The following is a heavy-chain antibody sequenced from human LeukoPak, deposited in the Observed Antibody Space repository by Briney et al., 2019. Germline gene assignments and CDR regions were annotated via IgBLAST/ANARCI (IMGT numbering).Heavy chain of an antibody. Sequence: PGGSLRLSCEASGLSFNSYWMSWVRQAPGKGLEWVANIDLYGSEKYFVDSVKGRFTISRDNSRNYLYLQMNNVRVEDTAVYYCATDRQPSRYLGLWSWGQGTRVIVSS. CDR1: GLSFNSYW. V-gene: IGHV3-7*01. J-gene: IGHJ4*02. CDR2: IDLYGSEK. CDR3: ATDRQPSRYLGLWS. D-gene: IGHD6-13*01.